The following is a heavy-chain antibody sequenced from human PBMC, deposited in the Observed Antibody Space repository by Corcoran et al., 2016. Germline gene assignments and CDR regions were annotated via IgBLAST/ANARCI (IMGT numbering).Heavy chain of an antibody. CDR1: GFTFSSYW. CDR2: INEDGSEK. CDR3: AGGPFY. V-gene: IGHV3-7*03. Sequence: DVQLVESGGDLVQPGGSLRLSCTASGFTFSSYWMNWVRQASGKGLEWVATINEDGSEKDYVGSVKGRFTISRDNAKNSLYLQMNSLGADDTAVYYCAGGPFYWGQGTLVTVSS. J-gene: IGHJ4*02.